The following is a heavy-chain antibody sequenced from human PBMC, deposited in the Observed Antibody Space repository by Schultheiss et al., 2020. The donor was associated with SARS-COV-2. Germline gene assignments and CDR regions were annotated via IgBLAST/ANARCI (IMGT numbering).Heavy chain of an antibody. CDR1: GFTFSSYA. J-gene: IGHJ4*02. CDR2: ISSSSSYI. CDR3: TRRKAAGTFDY. D-gene: IGHD6-13*01. Sequence: GGSLRLSCAASGFTFSSYAMHWVRQAPGKGLEWVSSISSSSSYIYYADSVKGRFTISRDNAKNSLYLQMDSLRAEDTAVYYCTRRKAAGTFDYWGQGTLVTVSS. V-gene: IGHV3-21*04.